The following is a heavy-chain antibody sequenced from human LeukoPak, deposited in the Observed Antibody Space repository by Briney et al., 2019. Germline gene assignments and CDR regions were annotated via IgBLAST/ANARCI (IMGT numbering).Heavy chain of an antibody. J-gene: IGHJ4*02. Sequence: PSETLSLTCTVSGYSISSGYYWGWIRQPPGKGLEWIGSIYHSGSTYYNPSLKSRVIISVDTSKNQFSLKLSSVTAADTAVYYCARDDLYGDYVVDYWGQGTLVTVSS. D-gene: IGHD4-17*01. V-gene: IGHV4-38-2*02. CDR2: IYHSGST. CDR3: ARDDLYGDYVVDY. CDR1: GYSISSGYY.